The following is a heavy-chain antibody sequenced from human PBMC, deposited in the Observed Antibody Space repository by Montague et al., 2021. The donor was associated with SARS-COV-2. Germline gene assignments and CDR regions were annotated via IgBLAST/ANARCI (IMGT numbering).Heavy chain of an antibody. CDR1: GGSISSYY. D-gene: IGHD5-18*01. J-gene: IGHJ6*02. CDR3: AGISKYSYGIYYYGMDV. V-gene: IGHV4-59*01. Sequence: SETLSLTCTVSGGSISSYYWSWIRQPPGKGLEWIGYIYYSGSTXXXPSXXXRVTISVDTSKNQFSLKLSSVTAADTAVYYCAGISKYSYGIYYYGMDVWGPGTTVTVSS. CDR2: IYYSGST.